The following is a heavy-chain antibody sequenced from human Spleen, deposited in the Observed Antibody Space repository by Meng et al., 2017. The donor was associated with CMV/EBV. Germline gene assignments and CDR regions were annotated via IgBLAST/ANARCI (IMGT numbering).Heavy chain of an antibody. D-gene: IGHD5-18*01. V-gene: IGHV3-30*02. CDR1: GFTFNSYG. CDR2: ILYEGSNK. CDR3: AKEILPGYSSYYYGMDV. Sequence: GESLKISCAASGFTFNSYGMYWVRQAPGKGLEWVAFILYEGSNKYYADSVKGRITISRDNSKNTLYLQMNSLRAEDTAVYYCAKEILPGYSSYYYGMDVWGQGTTVTVSS. J-gene: IGHJ6*02.